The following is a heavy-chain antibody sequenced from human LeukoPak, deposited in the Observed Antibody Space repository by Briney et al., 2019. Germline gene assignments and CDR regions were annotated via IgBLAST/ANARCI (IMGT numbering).Heavy chain of an antibody. J-gene: IGHJ4*02. CDR2: IYYSGIT. V-gene: IGHV4-59*01. CDR3: ARGAPGGNDYGDY. Sequence: PSETLSLTCTVSGCSISSYYWSWIRQPPGKGLEWIGYIYYSGITNYNPSLQSRVTISVDTSKSQFSLRLSSVTAADTAVYYCARGAPGGNDYGDYWGQGTLVTVSS. CDR1: GCSISSYY.